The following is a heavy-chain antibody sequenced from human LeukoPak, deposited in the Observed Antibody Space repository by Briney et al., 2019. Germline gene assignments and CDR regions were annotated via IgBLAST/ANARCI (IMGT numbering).Heavy chain of an antibody. D-gene: IGHD6-19*01. Sequence: GESLQISCKGSGYGFTSYWIGWVRQMPGKGLEWMGIIYPGDSDTRYSPSFQGQVTISADKSISTAYLQWSSLRASDTAMYYCARQGGIAVAGSPEYFQHWGQGTLVTVSS. V-gene: IGHV5-51*01. J-gene: IGHJ1*01. CDR3: ARQGGIAVAGSPEYFQH. CDR2: IYPGDSDT. CDR1: GYGFTSYW.